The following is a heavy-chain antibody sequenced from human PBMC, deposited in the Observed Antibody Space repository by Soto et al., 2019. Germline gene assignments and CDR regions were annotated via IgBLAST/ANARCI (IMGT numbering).Heavy chain of an antibody. CDR1: GYSITSDYY. D-gene: IGHD3-10*01. Sequence: SETLSLTCAVSGYSITSDYYWGWIRQPPGKGLEWIGSIYSGSTYYNPSLKSRVIISVDTSKNQFSLRLTSVTAADTAMYYCAKKGYYPSGKINLFDSWGQGTLVTVSS. V-gene: IGHV4-38-2*01. CDR2: IYSGST. CDR3: AKKGYYPSGKINLFDS. J-gene: IGHJ4*02.